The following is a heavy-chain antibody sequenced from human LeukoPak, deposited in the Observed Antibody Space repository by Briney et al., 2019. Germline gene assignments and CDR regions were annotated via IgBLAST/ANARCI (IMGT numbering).Heavy chain of an antibody. CDR1: GFTVSSNY. J-gene: IGHJ4*02. D-gene: IGHD6-13*01. V-gene: IGHV3-53*01. Sequence: GGSLRLSCAVSGFTVSSNYVSWVRQAPGKGLEWVSIIYSGGYTFYADSVKGRFTISRDNSKNTLYLQMNSLRAEDTAAYYCARTAAGTFFDYWGQGTLVTVSS. CDR3: ARTAAGTFFDY. CDR2: IYSGGYT.